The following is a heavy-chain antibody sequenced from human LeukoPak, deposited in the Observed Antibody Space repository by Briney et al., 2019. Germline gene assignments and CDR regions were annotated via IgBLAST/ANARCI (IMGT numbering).Heavy chain of an antibody. D-gene: IGHD3-22*01. Sequence: PSQTLSLTCTVSGGSISSGSYHWSWIRQPAGKGLEWIGRIYTSGSTNYNPSLKSRVTISVDTSKNQFSLKLRSVTAADTAVYYCARQDSSGYYYEGYFQHWGQGTLVTVSS. CDR2: IYTSGST. CDR1: GGSISSGSYH. CDR3: ARQDSSGYYYEGYFQH. J-gene: IGHJ1*01. V-gene: IGHV4-61*02.